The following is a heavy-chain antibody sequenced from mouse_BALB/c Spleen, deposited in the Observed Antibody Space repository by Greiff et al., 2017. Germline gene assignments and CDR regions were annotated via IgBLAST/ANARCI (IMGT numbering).Heavy chain of an antibody. CDR3: ARELGPYYFDY. CDR2: INPYNDGA. CDR1: GFTFTSYV. V-gene: IGHV1-14*01. D-gene: IGHD4-1*01. Sequence: EVQLQQSGPELVKPGASVKMSCTASGFTFTSYVMHWVKQKPGQGLEWIGYINPYNDGAKYNEKFKGKTTLTSDKSSITAYKELSSLTSEDSAVYYCARELGPYYFDYWGQGTTLTVSS. J-gene: IGHJ2*01.